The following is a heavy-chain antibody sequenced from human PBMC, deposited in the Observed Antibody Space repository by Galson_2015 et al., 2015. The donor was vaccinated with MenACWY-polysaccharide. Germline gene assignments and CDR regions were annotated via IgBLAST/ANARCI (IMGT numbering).Heavy chain of an antibody. CDR1: GFAFSTYS. Sequence: SLRLSCAASGFAFSTYSMNWVRQAPGKGLEWVSGISSSSTYIFYADSVKGLFTISRDNAKNSLYLQMNSLRAEDTAVYYCTRDSGVYGLDDWGQGTLVTVSP. D-gene: IGHD3-10*01. J-gene: IGHJ4*02. CDR2: ISSSSTYI. CDR3: TRDSGVYGLDD. V-gene: IGHV3-21*01.